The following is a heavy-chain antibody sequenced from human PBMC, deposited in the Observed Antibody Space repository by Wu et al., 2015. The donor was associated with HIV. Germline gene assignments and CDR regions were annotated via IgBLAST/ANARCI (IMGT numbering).Heavy chain of an antibody. D-gene: IGHD3-3*01. CDR3: ANRFGGSMEAFNV. CDR1: GYSFVRYS. CDR2: INPTENKV. V-gene: IGHV1-46*03. J-gene: IGHJ3*01. Sequence: QVQLVQSGGEVKKPGASVKVSCKASGYSFVRYSLNWLRQAPGQGLEWMGVINPTENKVSYAQKFQARVTMTRDESTNTVYMELSSLRSEDTAMYYCANRFGGSMEAFNVWGQGTMVTVSS.